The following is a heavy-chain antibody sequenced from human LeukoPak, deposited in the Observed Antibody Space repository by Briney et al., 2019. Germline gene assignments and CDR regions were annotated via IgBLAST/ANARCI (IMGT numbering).Heavy chain of an antibody. CDR3: ARELPSYYYDSSGYNWFDP. D-gene: IGHD3-22*01. CDR1: GGSISSSSYY. CDR2: IYYSGST. Sequence: SETLSLTCTVSGGSISSSSYYWGWIRQPPGKGLEWIGSIYYSGSTYYNPSLKSRVTISVDTSKNQSSLKLSSVTAADTAVYYCARELPSYYYDSSGYNWFDPWGQGTLVTVSS. V-gene: IGHV4-39*07. J-gene: IGHJ5*02.